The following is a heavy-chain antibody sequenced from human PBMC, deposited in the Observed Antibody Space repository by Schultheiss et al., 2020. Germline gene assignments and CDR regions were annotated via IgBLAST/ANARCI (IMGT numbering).Heavy chain of an antibody. CDR1: GGSISSYY. CDR3: ARAIVADDYYGRDV. V-gene: IGHV4-59*08. D-gene: IGHD2-15*01. CDR2: IYYSGST. J-gene: IGHJ6*02. Sequence: SETLSLTCTVSGGSISSYYWSWIRQPPGKGLEWIGYIYYSGSTNYNPSLKSRVTISVDTSKNQFSLKLSSVTAADTAVYYCARAIVADDYYGRDVWGQGTTV.